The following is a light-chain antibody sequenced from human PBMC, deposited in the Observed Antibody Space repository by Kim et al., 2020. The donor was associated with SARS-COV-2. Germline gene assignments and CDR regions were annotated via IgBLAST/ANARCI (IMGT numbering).Light chain of an antibody. J-gene: IGKJ1*01. CDR1: HGINTY. CDR3: QQYDSPWT. CDR2: AAT. Sequence: DIQLTQSPSSLSASIGDRVTITCQASHGINTYLKWHQQKPGQAPKLLIYAATNLERGVPSRFSGSGSGTDFTLTISSLQPEDYGTYYCQQYDSPWTFGEGTKVDIK. V-gene: IGKV1-33*01.